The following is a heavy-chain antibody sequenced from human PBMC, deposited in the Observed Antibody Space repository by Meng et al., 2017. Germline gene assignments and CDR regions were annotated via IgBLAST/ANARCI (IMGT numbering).Heavy chain of an antibody. V-gene: IGHV3-66*02. CDR3: ARASYYYESSGYYYEYVDY. J-gene: IGHJ4*02. Sequence: GASLKISCAASGFTVSSNYMSWVRQAPGKGLEWVSVIYSGGSTYYADSVKGRFTISRDNSKNTLYLQMNSLRAEDTAVYDCARASYYYESSGYYYEYVDYWGQGTLVTVSS. CDR1: GFTVSSNY. CDR2: IYSGGST. D-gene: IGHD3-22*01.